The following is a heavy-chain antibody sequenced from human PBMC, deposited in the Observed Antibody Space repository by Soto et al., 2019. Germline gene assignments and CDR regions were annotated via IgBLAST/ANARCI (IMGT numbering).Heavy chain of an antibody. Sequence: QVQLQQWGAGLLKPSETLSLTCAVYGGSFSGYYWSWIRQPPGKGLEWIGEINHSGSTNYNPSLVSRVTISVDTSKNQFSLKLSSVTAADTAVYYCARIVYRVRGVIIKGINWFDPWGQGTLVTVSS. CDR1: GGSFSGYY. D-gene: IGHD3-10*01. J-gene: IGHJ5*02. CDR3: ARIVYRVRGVIIKGINWFDP. CDR2: INHSGST. V-gene: IGHV4-34*01.